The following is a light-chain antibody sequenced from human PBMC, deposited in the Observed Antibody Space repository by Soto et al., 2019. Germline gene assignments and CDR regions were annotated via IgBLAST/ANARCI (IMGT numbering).Light chain of an antibody. CDR2: DVS. J-gene: IGLJ1*01. Sequence: QSALTQPRSVSGSPGQSVTISCTGTSSDVGGYNYVSWYRQHPGKAPKLILYDVSKWPSGVPDRFSGSKSGNTASLTISGLQPEDEGDYYRCSYAGSYVYVFGTGTKVTVL. CDR3: CSYAGSYVYV. CDR1: SSDVGGYNY. V-gene: IGLV2-11*01.